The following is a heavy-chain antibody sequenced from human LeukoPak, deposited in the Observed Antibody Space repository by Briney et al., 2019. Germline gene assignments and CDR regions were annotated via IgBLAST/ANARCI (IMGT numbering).Heavy chain of an antibody. CDR1: GFTFDDYA. CDR2: ISWNSGDI. Sequence: PGGSLRLSCAASGFTFDDYAMHWVRQAPGKGLEWVSSISWNSGDIGYADSVKGRFTISRDSAKNSLYLQMNSLRPEATALYYCAKQGLQWNSPVTAPFDYWGQGTLVTVSS. V-gene: IGHV3-9*01. D-gene: IGHD1-7*01. CDR3: AKQGLQWNSPVTAPFDY. J-gene: IGHJ4*02.